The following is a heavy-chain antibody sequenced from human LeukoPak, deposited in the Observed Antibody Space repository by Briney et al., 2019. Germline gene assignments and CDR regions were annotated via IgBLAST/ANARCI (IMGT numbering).Heavy chain of an antibody. CDR2: ISYDGSNK. D-gene: IGHD2-21*01. CDR3: AKDFRIGYSAHFDY. CDR1: GFTFSSYA. J-gene: IGHJ4*02. Sequence: GGSLRLSCAASGFTFSSYAMHWVRQAPGKGLEWVAVISYDGSNKYYADSVKGRFSISRDNSKNTLYLQMDSLRGEDTAVHYCAKDFRIGYSAHFDYWGQGALVTVSS. V-gene: IGHV3-30-3*01.